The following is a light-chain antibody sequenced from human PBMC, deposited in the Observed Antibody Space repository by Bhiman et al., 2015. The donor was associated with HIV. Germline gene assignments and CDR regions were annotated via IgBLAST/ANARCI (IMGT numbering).Light chain of an antibody. V-gene: IGLV2-14*03. CDR2: DVS. J-gene: IGLJ1*01. CDR1: GSDVGGYNH. Sequence: QSALTQPASVSGSPGQSITISCTGTGSDVGGYNHVSWYQQHPGKAPKLMIYDVSNRPSGVSNRFSGSKSGNTASLTISGLQAEDEADYYCSSLTSKLTYVFGTGTNVTVL. CDR3: SSLTSKLTYV.